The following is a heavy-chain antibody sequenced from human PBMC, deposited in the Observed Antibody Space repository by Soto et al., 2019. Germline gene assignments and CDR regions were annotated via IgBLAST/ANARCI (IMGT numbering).Heavy chain of an antibody. D-gene: IGHD6-6*01. V-gene: IGHV3-43*01. CDR1: GFTFDDYT. J-gene: IGHJ6*02. Sequence: GGSLRLSCAASGFTFDDYTMHWVRQAPGKGLEWVSLISWDGSSTYYADSVKGRFTISRDNSKNSLYLQMNSLRTEDTALYYCAVRIAARRSDYYGMDVWGQGTTVTVSS. CDR3: AVRIAARRSDYYGMDV. CDR2: ISWDGSST.